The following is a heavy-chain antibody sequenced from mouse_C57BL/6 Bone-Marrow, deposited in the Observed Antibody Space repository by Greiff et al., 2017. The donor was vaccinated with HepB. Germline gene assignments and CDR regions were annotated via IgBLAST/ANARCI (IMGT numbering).Heavy chain of an antibody. Sequence: EVKLQQSGPVLVKPGASVKMSCKASGYTFTDYYMNWVKQSHGKSLEWIGVINPYNGGTSYNQKFKGKATWTVDKSSSTAYMELNSLTSEDSAVYYCARERGVVRDCDYWGQGTTLTVSS. V-gene: IGHV1-19*01. CDR1: GYTFTDYY. CDR2: INPYNGGT. J-gene: IGHJ2*01. CDR3: ARERGVVRDCDY. D-gene: IGHD1-1*01.